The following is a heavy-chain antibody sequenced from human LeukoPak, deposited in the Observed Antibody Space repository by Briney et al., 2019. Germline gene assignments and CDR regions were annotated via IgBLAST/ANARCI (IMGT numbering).Heavy chain of an antibody. V-gene: IGHV3-23*01. Sequence: GGSLRLSCAASGFAFSSYAMNWVRQAPGKGLEWVSAINGNGGSTYYADSVKGRFTISRDNSKNTLYLQMNSLRAEDTAMYYCTKAPPGKFDPWGQGTLVTVSS. CDR3: TKAPPGKFDP. CDR2: INGNGGST. J-gene: IGHJ5*02. CDR1: GFAFSSYA. D-gene: IGHD3-10*01.